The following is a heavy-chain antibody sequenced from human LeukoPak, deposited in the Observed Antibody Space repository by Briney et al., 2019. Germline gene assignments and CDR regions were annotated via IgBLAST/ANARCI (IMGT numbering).Heavy chain of an antibody. D-gene: IGHD2-21*02. J-gene: IGHJ4*02. V-gene: IGHV4-39*07. Sequence: PSETLSLTCTVSGGSISSSSYYSGWIRQPPGKGLEWIVSIYYSGSTYYNPSLKSRVTISVDTSKNQFSLKLSSVTAAATAVYYCAGIDGRGGAYCGGDCYTQIDYWGQGTLVTVSS. CDR2: IYYSGST. CDR3: AGIDGRGGAYCGGDCYTQIDY. CDR1: GGSISSSSYY.